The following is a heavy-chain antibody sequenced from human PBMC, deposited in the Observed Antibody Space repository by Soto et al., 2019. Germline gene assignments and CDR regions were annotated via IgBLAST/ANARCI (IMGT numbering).Heavy chain of an antibody. CDR1: GFAFDDYV. D-gene: IGHD6-13*01. CDR2: ITWNGGTI. CDR3: AKGGSAALIAPSGRDNWFDP. J-gene: IGHJ5*02. V-gene: IGHV3-9*01. Sequence: SVRLSCAASGFAFDDYVMHWVRQPPGRGLEWVSGITWNGGTIRYVDSVKGRFTISRDNAENSLYLQMSSLRPEDTAVYYCAKGGSAALIAPSGRDNWFDPWGQGTQVTVSS.